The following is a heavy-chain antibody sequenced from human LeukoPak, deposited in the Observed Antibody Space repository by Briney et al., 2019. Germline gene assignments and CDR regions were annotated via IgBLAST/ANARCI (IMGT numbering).Heavy chain of an antibody. CDR3: AKDLGHGVTAVDY. V-gene: IGHV3-11*01. J-gene: IGHJ4*02. Sequence: PGGSLRLSCAASGFTFSDYYMSWIRQAPGKGLEWVSYISSSGSTIYYADSVKGRFIISRDNSKNTLYPQMNSLRAEDTAIYYCAKDLGHGVTAVDYWGQGTLVTVSS. CDR1: GFTFSDYY. CDR2: ISSSGSTI. D-gene: IGHD2-21*02.